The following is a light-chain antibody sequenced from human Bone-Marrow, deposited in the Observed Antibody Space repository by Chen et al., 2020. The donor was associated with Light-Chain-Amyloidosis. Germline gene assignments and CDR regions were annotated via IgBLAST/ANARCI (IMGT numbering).Light chain of an antibody. J-gene: IGKJ1*01. Sequence: DVVMTPTPLSLSVTPGQPASISCKPSQGLLYRNGVTYLYWFLQKPGQPPQLLVYEAFNRFSGVPHRFSGSGSGTDFTLKISRVEAEDVGTDYCMQSIHLRTFGQGTKVEIK. CDR1: QGLLYRNGVTY. CDR2: EAF. CDR3: MQSIHLRT. V-gene: IGKV2D-29*01.